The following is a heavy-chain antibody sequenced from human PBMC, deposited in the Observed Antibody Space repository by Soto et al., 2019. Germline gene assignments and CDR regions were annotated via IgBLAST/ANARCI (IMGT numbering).Heavy chain of an antibody. V-gene: IGHV3-33*06. Sequence: LRLSFAVSGVNFNTFGMHWVRQGPGKGLEWVAVIWFDGTNKYYADSVKGRFTISRDISKNTVYLQMNSLRADDTAMYLCAKDPPGSWAHSWGQGTLVTVSS. J-gene: IGHJ4*02. CDR2: IWFDGTNK. D-gene: IGHD1-26*01. CDR3: AKDPPGSWAHS. CDR1: GVNFNTFG.